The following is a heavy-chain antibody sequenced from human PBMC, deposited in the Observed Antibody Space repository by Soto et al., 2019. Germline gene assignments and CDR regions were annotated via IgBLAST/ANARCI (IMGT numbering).Heavy chain of an antibody. D-gene: IGHD4-4*01. CDR1: GGSICSGGYS. CDR2: IYHSGST. CDR3: ASGLQSPMGV. Sequence: SETLSLTCAVSGGSICSGGYSWSWIRQPPGKGLEWIGYIYHSGSTYYNPSLKSRVTISVDRSKNQFSLKLSSVTAADTAVYYCASGLQSPMGVWGQGTTVTVSS. V-gene: IGHV4-30-2*01. J-gene: IGHJ6*02.